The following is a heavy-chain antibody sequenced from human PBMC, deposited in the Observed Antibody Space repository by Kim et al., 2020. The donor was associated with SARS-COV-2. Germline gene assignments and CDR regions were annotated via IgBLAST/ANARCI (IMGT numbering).Heavy chain of an antibody. J-gene: IGHJ6*02. D-gene: IGHD1-20*01. V-gene: IGHV1-46*01. CDR3: ARDLTGTSDGADYYYGMDV. CDR1: GYTFTSYY. CDR2: INPSGGST. Sequence: ASVKVSCKASGYTFTSYYLHWVRQAPGQGLEWMGIINPSGGSTNYAQKFQGRVTMTRDTSTSTVYMEVSSLRSEDTAVYYCARDLTGTSDGADYYYGMDVWGQGTTVTVSS.